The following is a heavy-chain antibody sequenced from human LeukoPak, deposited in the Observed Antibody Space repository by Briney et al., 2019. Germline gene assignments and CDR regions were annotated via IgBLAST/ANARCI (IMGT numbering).Heavy chain of an antibody. CDR2: ISGSGSST. CDR3: AMSGDYGDS. J-gene: IGHJ4*02. V-gene: IGHV3-23*01. CDR1: GFTFSSYA. Sequence: PGGSLRLSCAASGFTFSSYAMSWVRQAPGKGLEGVSAISGSGSSTYYADSVKGRFTISRDNSKNTLYLQMNSLRAEDTAVYYCAMSGDYGDSWGQGTLVTVSS. D-gene: IGHD1-26*01.